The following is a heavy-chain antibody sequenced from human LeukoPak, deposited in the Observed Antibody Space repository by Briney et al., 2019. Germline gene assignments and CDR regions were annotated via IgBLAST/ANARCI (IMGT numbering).Heavy chain of an antibody. V-gene: IGHV1-46*01. CDR3: ARERAISCSSTSCYESDY. CDR1: GYTFTSYY. J-gene: IGHJ4*02. CDR2: INPSGGST. Sequence: ASVKVSCKASGYTFTSYYMHWVRQAPGQGLEWMGIINPSGGSTSYAQKFQGRVTMTRDTSTSTVYMGLSSLRSEDTAVYYCARERAISCSSTSCYESDYWGQGTLVTVSS. D-gene: IGHD2-2*01.